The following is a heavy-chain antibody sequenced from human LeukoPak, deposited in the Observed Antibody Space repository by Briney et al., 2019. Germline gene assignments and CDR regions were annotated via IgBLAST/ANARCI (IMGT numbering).Heavy chain of an antibody. V-gene: IGHV3-66*01. CDR2: IYSGGST. J-gene: IGHJ4*02. D-gene: IGHD3-10*01. Sequence: GGSLRLSCAASGFTFSNAWMSWVRQAPGKGLEWVSVIYSGGSTYYADSVKGRFAISRDNSKNTLYLQMNSLRAEDTAVYYCARLYYYGSGSYYKDYWGQGTLVTVSS. CDR3: ARLYYYGSGSYYKDY. CDR1: GFTFSNAW.